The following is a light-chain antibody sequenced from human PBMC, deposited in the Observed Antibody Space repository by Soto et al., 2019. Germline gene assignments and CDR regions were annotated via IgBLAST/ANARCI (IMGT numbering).Light chain of an antibody. CDR3: GAWDSSLSAYV. CDR1: SSNIGSNY. CDR2: ENN. J-gene: IGLJ1*01. V-gene: IGLV1-51*02. Sequence: QSVLTQPPSVSAAPGQKFTISCSGSSSNIGSNYVSWYQQLPGTAPKFFIYENNKRPSGIPDRFSASKSRTSATLGITGLQTGDEADYYCGAWDSSLSAYVFGSGTKVTVL.